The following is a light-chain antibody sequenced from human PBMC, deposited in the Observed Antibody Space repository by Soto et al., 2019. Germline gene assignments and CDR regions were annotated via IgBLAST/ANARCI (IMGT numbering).Light chain of an antibody. CDR3: MQSTQLPPT. Sequence: DVVMTQTPLSLSVAPGQPASISCTPSQSRLHITGETFLFWYLQKPGQSPQLXIYEVSTRVSGVPDRFSGSGSGTDFTLEISRVENDDVGIYYCMQSTQLPPTFGQGTRLEIK. CDR2: EVS. J-gene: IGKJ5*01. CDR1: QSRLHITGETF. V-gene: IGKV2D-29*02.